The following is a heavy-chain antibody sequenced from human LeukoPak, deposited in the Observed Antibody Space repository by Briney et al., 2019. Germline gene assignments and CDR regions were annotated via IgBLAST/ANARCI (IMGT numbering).Heavy chain of an antibody. V-gene: IGHV3-30*02. J-gene: IGHJ6*03. CDR3: AKVPYYDFWSGYYPDYYYYMDV. Sequence: PGGSLRLSCAASGFTFDDYGMHWVRQAPGKGLEWVAFIRYDGSNKYYADSVKGRFTISRDNSKNTLYLQMNSLRAEDTAVYYCAKVPYYDFWSGYYPDYYYYMDVWGKGTTVTVSS. CDR1: GFTFDDYG. CDR2: IRYDGSNK. D-gene: IGHD3-3*01.